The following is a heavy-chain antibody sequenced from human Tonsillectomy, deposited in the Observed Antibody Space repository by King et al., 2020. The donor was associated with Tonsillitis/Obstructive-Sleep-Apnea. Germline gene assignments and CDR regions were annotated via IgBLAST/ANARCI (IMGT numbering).Heavy chain of an antibody. V-gene: IGHV4-4*02. CDR1: GGSISSRNW. CDR3: ARGNDILTGYSGFDY. CDR2: IYHSGGT. Sequence: QLQESGPGLVKPSGTLSLTCAVSGGSISSRNWWSWVRQPPGKGLEWIGEIYHSGGTNYKPSHKSRVTISVDKSKNQFSLKLSSVTAADTAVYYCARGNDILTGYSGFDYWGQGTLVTVSS. D-gene: IGHD3-9*01. J-gene: IGHJ4*02.